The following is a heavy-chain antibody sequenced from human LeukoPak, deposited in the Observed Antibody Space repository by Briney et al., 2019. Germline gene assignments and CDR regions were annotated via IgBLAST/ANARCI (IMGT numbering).Heavy chain of an antibody. CDR1: GSTFSSYA. CDR3: AKGYYGSGSYPFDY. J-gene: IGHJ4*02. Sequence: GGSLRLSCAASGSTFSSYAMSWVRQAPGKGLEWVSSISGSGSSTYCADSVKGRFTISRDNSKNTLYLQMNSLRAEDTAVYYCAKGYYGSGSYPFDYWGQGTLVTVSS. CDR2: ISGSGSST. D-gene: IGHD3-10*01. V-gene: IGHV3-23*01.